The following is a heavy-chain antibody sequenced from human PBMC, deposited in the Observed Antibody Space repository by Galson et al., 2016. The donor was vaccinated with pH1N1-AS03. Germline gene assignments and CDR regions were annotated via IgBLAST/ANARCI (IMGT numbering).Heavy chain of an antibody. CDR1: GGSISGTSYY. V-gene: IGHV4-61*02. J-gene: IGHJ3*02. CDR2: ISLSGST. Sequence: TLSLTCTVSGGSISGTSYYWSWIRQPAGKGLEWIGRISLSGSTNYNPSLKSRVSMSVDTSKNQLSLELNSVTAADTAVYYCATSLNSGRNSYRPTDAFDIWGQG. D-gene: IGHD1-26*01. CDR3: ATSLNSGRNSYRPTDAFDI.